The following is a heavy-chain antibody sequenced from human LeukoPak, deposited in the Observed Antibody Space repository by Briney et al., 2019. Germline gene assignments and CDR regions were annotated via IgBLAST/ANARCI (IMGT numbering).Heavy chain of an antibody. J-gene: IGHJ6*03. V-gene: IGHV4-61*02. D-gene: IGHD2-15*01. Sequence: SETLSLNCTVSGGSISSGSYYWSWIRQPPGKGLEWIGRIYTSGSTNYNPSLKSRVTISVDTSKNQFALKLSSVTAADTAVYYCARGGYCSGGSCRIGPYYYYMDVWGKGTTVTVSS. CDR3: ARGGYCSGGSCRIGPYYYYMDV. CDR1: GGSISSGSYY. CDR2: IYTSGST.